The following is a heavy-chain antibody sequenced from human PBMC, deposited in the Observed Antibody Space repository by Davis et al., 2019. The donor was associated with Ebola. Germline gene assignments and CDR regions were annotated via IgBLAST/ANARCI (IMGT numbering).Heavy chain of an antibody. CDR1: GFPFSTYA. CDR3: AKQLRYFDWQYDY. CDR2: ISSSGGST. D-gene: IGHD3-9*01. Sequence: GESLKISCTASGFPFSTYAMSWVRQAPGKGLEWVSGISSSGGSTYYADSVKGRFTISRDNSKNTLYLQMNSLRAEDTAVYYCAKQLRYFDWQYDYWGQGTLVTVSS. V-gene: IGHV3-23*01. J-gene: IGHJ4*02.